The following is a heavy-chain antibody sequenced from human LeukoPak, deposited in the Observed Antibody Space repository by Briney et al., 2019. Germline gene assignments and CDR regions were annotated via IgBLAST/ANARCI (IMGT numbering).Heavy chain of an antibody. CDR1: GFTFSSYA. CDR2: ISYDGSNK. CDR3: ARVQSYDSSGYYFLFGSFDY. J-gene: IGHJ4*02. Sequence: GALRLSCAASGFTFSSYAMHWVRQAPGKGLEWVAVISYDGSNKYYADSVKGRFTISRDNSKNTLYLQMNSLRAEDTAVYYCARVQSYDSSGYYFLFGSFDYWGQGTLVTVSS. D-gene: IGHD3-22*01. V-gene: IGHV3-30-3*01.